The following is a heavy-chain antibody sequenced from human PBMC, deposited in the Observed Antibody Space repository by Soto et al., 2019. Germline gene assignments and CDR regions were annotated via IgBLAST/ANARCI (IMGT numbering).Heavy chain of an antibody. V-gene: IGHV5-51*01. CDR1: GYSFTSYW. Sequence: GESLKISGKGSGYSFTSYWIGWVRQMPGKGLEWMGIIYPGDSDTRYSPSFQGQVTISADKSISTAYLQWSSLKASDTAMYYCARQYCISTSCHIAAFDIWGQGTMVTVSS. CDR2: IYPGDSDT. D-gene: IGHD2-2*02. J-gene: IGHJ3*02. CDR3: ARQYCISTSCHIAAFDI.